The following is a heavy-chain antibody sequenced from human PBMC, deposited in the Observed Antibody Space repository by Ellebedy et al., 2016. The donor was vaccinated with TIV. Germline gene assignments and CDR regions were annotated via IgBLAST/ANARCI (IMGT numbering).Heavy chain of an antibody. J-gene: IGHJ5*02. V-gene: IGHV4-30-4*01. CDR1: GASIRSDDYC. CDR2: IYHSGTT. D-gene: IGHD2-2*01. Sequence: SETLSLXXTVSGASIRSDDYCWSWLRQSPGKGLEWIGYIYHSGTTYYNPSLKSRTSISMDTSRAQVSLNLKSVTAADTAVYFCARGKPYTSSTVNWFDPWGPGTLVTVSS. CDR3: ARGKPYTSSTVNWFDP.